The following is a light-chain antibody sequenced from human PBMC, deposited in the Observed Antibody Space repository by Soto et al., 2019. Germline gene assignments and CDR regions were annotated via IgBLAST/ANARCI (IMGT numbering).Light chain of an antibody. CDR1: QSIGNY. CDR2: DAS. Sequence: IELTQSPATLSLSPGERATLSCRASQSIGNYLAWYQQKPGQAPRLLIYDASNRATGIPARFSGSGSGTDFTLTISSVEPEDFAVYCCQQRSTWPPITFGQGTRLDIK. J-gene: IGKJ5*01. CDR3: QQRSTWPPIT. V-gene: IGKV3-11*01.